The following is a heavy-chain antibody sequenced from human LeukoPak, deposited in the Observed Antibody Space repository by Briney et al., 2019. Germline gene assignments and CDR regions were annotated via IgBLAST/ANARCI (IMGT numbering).Heavy chain of an antibody. CDR2: MNPNSGNT. CDR3: ARNVEAIKYDRYYYYMDV. Sequence: ASVKVSCKASGYTFTSYDINWVRQATGQGLEWMGWMNPNSGNTGYAQKFQGRATMTRNTSISTAYMELSSLRSEDTAVYYCARNVEAIKYDRYYYYMDVWGKGTTVTVSS. D-gene: IGHD1-1*01. CDR1: GYTFTSYD. V-gene: IGHV1-8*01. J-gene: IGHJ6*03.